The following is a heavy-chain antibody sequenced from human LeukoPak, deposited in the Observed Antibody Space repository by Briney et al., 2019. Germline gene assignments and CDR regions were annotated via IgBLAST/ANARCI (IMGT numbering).Heavy chain of an antibody. V-gene: IGHV4-30-4*01. D-gene: IGHD6-13*01. Sequence: PSETLSLTCTVSGGSISSGDYYWSWIRQPPGKGLEWIGYIYYSGSTYYNPSLKSRVLISVDTSKNQFSLKLSSVTAADTAVYYCARLRGSWYSRSNWFDPWGQGTLVTVSS. CDR3: ARLRGSWYSRSNWFDP. CDR2: IYYSGST. CDR1: GGSISSGDYY. J-gene: IGHJ5*02.